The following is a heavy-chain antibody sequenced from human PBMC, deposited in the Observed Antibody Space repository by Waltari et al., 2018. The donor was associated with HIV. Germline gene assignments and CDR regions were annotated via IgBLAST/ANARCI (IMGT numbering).Heavy chain of an antibody. J-gene: IGHJ4*02. D-gene: IGHD3-22*01. V-gene: IGHV4-61*02. CDR1: GGSISSGSYY. CDR2: IYTSGST. Sequence: QVQLQESGPGLVKPSQTLSLTCTVSGGSISSGSYYWSWIRQPAGKGLEWIGRIYTSGSTNYNPSRKRRVNISVDTSKNQFSLKLSSVTAADTAVYYCARERYYYDSSGYWDFDYWGQGTLVTVSS. CDR3: ARERYYYDSSGYWDFDY.